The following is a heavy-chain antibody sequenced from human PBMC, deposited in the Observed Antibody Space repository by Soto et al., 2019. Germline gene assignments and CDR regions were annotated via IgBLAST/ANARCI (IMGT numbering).Heavy chain of an antibody. J-gene: IGHJ4*02. CDR2: ISWNSDNI. CDR3: ARELYSCGAECPYYMDY. V-gene: IGHV3-9*01. Sequence: SLRLSCAASGFTFDDYAMHWVRQAPGKGLEWVSGISWNSDNIVYADSVKGRFTISRDNAKNSLYLQMNSLRAEDTALYYCARELYSCGAECPYYMDYWGQGTPVTVSS. D-gene: IGHD2-21*01. CDR1: GFTFDDYA.